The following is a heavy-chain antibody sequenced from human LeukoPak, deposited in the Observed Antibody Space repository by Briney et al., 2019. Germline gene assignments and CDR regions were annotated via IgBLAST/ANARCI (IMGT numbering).Heavy chain of an antibody. Sequence: ASVKVSCKASGYTFTSYYMHWVRQAPGQGLEWMGIINPSGGSTSYAQKFQGRVTMTRDMSTSTDYMELGSLRSEDTAVYYCARGLAAAGTLRGLIDYWGQGTLVTVSS. CDR2: INPSGGST. J-gene: IGHJ4*02. D-gene: IGHD6-13*01. V-gene: IGHV1-46*01. CDR1: GYTFTSYY. CDR3: ARGLAAAGTLRGLIDY.